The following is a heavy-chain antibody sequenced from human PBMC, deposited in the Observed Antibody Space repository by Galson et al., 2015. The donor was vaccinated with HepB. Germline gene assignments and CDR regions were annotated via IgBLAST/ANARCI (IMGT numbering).Heavy chain of an antibody. CDR2: INPSGGST. J-gene: IGHJ4*02. CDR1: GYTFTSYY. Sequence: QSGAEVKKPGESLKASCKASGYTFTSYYMHWVRQAPGQGLEWMGIINPSGGSTSYAQKFQGRVTMTRDTSTSTVYMELSSLRSEDTAVYYCARPPGIEYYFDYWGQGTLVTVSS. CDR3: ARPPGIEYYFDY. V-gene: IGHV1-46*01.